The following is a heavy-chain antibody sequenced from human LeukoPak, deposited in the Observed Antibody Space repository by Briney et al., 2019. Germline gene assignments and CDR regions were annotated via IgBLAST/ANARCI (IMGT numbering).Heavy chain of an antibody. CDR3: AREYYYDSSGYYYANWFDP. J-gene: IGHJ5*02. Sequence: NPSETLSLTCTVSGGSISSGSYYWSWIRQPAGKGLEWIGRIYTSGSTNYNPSLKSRVTISVDTSKNQFSLKLSSVTAADTAVYYCAREYYYDSSGYYYANWFDPWGLGTLVTVSS. CDR1: GGSISSGSYY. CDR2: IYTSGST. D-gene: IGHD3-22*01. V-gene: IGHV4-61*02.